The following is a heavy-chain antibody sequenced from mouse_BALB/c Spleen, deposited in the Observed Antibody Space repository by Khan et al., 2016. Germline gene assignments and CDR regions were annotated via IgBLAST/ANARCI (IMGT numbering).Heavy chain of an antibody. CDR2: IDPATGGT. CDR1: GYTFTDYE. V-gene: IGHV1-15*01. CDR3: TRRDVYYGSPRHFDD. J-gene: IGHJ2*01. D-gene: IGHD1-1*01. Sequence: QVQLQQSGAELVRPGTSVTLSCKASGYTFTDYEMHWVKQTPVHGLEWIGSIDPATGGTAHNQKFKGKATLTEDKSSSTAYMELRSLPSEDSAVPYCTRRDVYYGSPRHFDDWGQGTTLIVSS.